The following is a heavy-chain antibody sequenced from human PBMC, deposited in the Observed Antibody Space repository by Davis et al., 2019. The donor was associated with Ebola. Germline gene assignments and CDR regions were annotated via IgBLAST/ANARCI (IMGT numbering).Heavy chain of an antibody. V-gene: IGHV1-2*04. Sequence: AASVKVSCKASGYTFTGYYMHWVRQAPGQGLEWMGWINPNSGGTNYAQKFQGWVTMTRDTSISTAYMELSRLRSDDTAVYYCVRHAMRMTNSDGWRIQNWGQGTLVTVAA. D-gene: IGHD5-24*01. CDR3: VRHAMRMTNSDGWRIQN. CDR1: GYTFTGYY. CDR2: INPNSGGT. J-gene: IGHJ1*01.